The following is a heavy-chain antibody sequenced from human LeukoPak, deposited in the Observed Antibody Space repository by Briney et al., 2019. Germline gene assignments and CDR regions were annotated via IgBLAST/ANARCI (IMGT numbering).Heavy chain of an antibody. Sequence: GGSLRLSCAASGLTFSSYSMNWVRQAPGKGLEWVSYISSSSSTIYYADSVKGRFTISRDNAKNPLYLQMNSLRAEDTAVYYCAREYCTNGVCYFDYWGQGTLVTVSS. CDR1: GLTFSSYS. J-gene: IGHJ4*02. V-gene: IGHV3-48*04. D-gene: IGHD2-8*01. CDR3: AREYCTNGVCYFDY. CDR2: ISSSSSTI.